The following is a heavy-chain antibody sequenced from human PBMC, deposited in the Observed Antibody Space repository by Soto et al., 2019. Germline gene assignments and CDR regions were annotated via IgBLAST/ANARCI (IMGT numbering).Heavy chain of an antibody. V-gene: IGHV3-30*18. Sequence: VGSLRPSCAASGFTFSSYGMHWVRQAPVKVLEWVAVISYDGSNKYYADSLKGRFTISRDNSKNTLYLQMNSLRAEDTAVYYCAKDRAFRGMDVWGQGTTVTVSS. CDR2: ISYDGSNK. CDR1: GFTFSSYG. CDR3: AKDRAFRGMDV. J-gene: IGHJ6*02. D-gene: IGHD3-10*01.